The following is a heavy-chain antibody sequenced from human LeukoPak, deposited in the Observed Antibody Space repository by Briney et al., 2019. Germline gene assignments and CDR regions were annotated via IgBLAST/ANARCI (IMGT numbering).Heavy chain of an antibody. V-gene: IGHV3-7*01. J-gene: IGHJ4*02. CDR2: IDQDGSEM. CDR1: GFTFSNYW. Sequence: GGSLRLSCAASGFTFSNYWMTWVRQAPGKGLEWVANIDQDGSEMYSVDSVKGRFSISRDNAKKALYLQMNSLRAEDTAVYYCASAYYYGSGDYYSWAYFDFWGLGTLVTVSS. D-gene: IGHD3-10*01. CDR3: ASAYYYGSGDYYSWAYFDF.